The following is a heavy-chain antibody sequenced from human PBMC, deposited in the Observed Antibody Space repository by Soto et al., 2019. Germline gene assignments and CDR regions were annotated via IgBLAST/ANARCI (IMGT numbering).Heavy chain of an antibody. CDR3: ARFLLRCSRRWELEHIDP. CDR1: GGSISSYD. D-gene: IGHD1-26*01. J-gene: IGHJ5*02. Sequence: SETLSLTCTVSGGSISSYDWSWIRQPPGKGLEWIGYIYYSGSTNYNPSLKSRVTISVDTSKNQFSLKLSSVTAADTAVYYCARFLLRCSRRWELEHIDPWCQGTLLIV. CDR2: IYYSGST. V-gene: IGHV4-59*01.